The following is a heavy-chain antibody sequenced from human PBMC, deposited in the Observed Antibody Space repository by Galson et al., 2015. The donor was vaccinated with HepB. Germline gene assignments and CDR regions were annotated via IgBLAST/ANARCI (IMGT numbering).Heavy chain of an antibody. CDR3: ASGVGATPNGY. Sequence: ETLSLTCTVSGGSISSSSYYWGWIRQPPEKGLEWIGSNYYSGSTYYNPSLKSRATISVDTSKNQFSLKLSSVTAADTAVYYCASGVGATPNGYWVQGTLVTVSS. D-gene: IGHD1-26*01. CDR1: GGSISSSSYY. J-gene: IGHJ4*02. V-gene: IGHV4-39*07. CDR2: NYYSGST.